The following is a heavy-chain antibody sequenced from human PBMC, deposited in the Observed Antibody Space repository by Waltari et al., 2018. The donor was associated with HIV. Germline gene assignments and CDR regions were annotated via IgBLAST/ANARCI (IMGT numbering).Heavy chain of an antibody. V-gene: IGHV4-61*02. CDR2: IYTSGST. Sequence: QVQLQESGPGLVKPSQTLSLTCPVSGGSISSGSYYWRWIRQPAGKGLEWIGRIYTSGSTNYNPSLKSRVTISVDTSKNQFSLKLSSVTAADTAEYYCARAKGYYDSSGYYGFDYWGQGTLVTVSS. J-gene: IGHJ4*02. D-gene: IGHD3-22*01. CDR1: GGSISSGSYY. CDR3: ARAKGYYDSSGYYGFDY.